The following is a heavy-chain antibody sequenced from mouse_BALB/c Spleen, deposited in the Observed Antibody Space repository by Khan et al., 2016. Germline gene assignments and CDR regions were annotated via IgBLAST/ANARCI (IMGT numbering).Heavy chain of an antibody. CDR3: ARGSSGYYAMDY. V-gene: IGHV7-3*02. J-gene: IGHJ4*01. D-gene: IGHD3-1*01. CDR2: IRNKANGYTT. CDR1: GFTFTDYY. Sequence: EVQLQESGGGLVQPGGSLRLSCATSGFTFTDYYMSWVRQPPGKALEWLGFIRNKANGYTTEYSASVKGRFTISRDNSQSILYLQMNTLRAEDSATYYCARGSSGYYAMDYWGQGTSVTVSS.